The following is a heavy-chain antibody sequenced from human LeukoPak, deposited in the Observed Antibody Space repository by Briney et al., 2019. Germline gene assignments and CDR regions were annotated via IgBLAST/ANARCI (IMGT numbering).Heavy chain of an antibody. CDR3: ARAIVVVPAAIPNAFDI. D-gene: IGHD2-2*02. CDR2: ITADNGNT. V-gene: IGHV1-18*01. J-gene: IGHJ3*02. Sequence: ASVKVSCKASGYTFTTYNINWVRLAPGQGLEWMGWITADNGNTNYAQKFQGRVTMTTDTSTSTVYMELRSLRSEDTAVYYCARAIVVVPAAIPNAFDIWGQGTMVTVSS. CDR1: GYTFTTYN.